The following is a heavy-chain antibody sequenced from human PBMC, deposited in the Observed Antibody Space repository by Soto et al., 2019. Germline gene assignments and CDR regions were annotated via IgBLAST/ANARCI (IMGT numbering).Heavy chain of an antibody. V-gene: IGHV1-69*06. D-gene: IGHD3-22*01. CDR3: ARHYYYHSGTYYYYFDC. CDR2: IIPIFGTA. J-gene: IGHJ4*01. Sequence: CKASVGTYSSYAISWVRQAPGQGLEWMGGIIPIFGTANYAQKFQGRVTITADKSTSTAYMELSSLRSEDTAVYYCARHYYYHSGTYYYYFDCGG. CDR1: VGTYSSYA.